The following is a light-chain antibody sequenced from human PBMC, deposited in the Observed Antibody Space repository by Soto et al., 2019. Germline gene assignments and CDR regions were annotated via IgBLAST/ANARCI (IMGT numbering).Light chain of an antibody. J-gene: IGKJ2*01. CDR3: QQYVASPYT. CDR2: DAS. CDR1: QSINSRS. V-gene: IGKV3-20*01. Sequence: ESVLTQSPGTLSLSPGERATLSCGASQSINSRSLAWYQQKPGQAPRLLIYDASSRATGIPDRFSARGSGTDFTLTISSLEPEDFAVYYCQQYVASPYTFGQGTKVDI.